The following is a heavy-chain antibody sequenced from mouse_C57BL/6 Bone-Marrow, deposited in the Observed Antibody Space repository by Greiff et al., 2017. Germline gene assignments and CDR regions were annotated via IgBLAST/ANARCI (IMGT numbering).Heavy chain of an antibody. J-gene: IGHJ1*03. CDR1: GFTFSDYY. D-gene: IGHD2-10*02. CDR2: ISNGGGST. CDR3: ARQGYGGWYFDV. Sequence: EVKLVESGGGLVQPGGSLKLSCAASGFTFSDYYMYWVRQTPEKRLEWVAYISNGGGSTYYPDTVKGRFTISRDNAKNTLYLQMSRLKSEDTAMYYCARQGYGGWYFDVWGTGTTVTVSS. V-gene: IGHV5-12*01.